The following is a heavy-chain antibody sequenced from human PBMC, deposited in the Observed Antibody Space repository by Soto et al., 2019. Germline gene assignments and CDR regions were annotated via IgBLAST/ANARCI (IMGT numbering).Heavy chain of an antibody. J-gene: IGHJ6*02. Sequence: SVKVSCKASGGTFSSYAISWVRQAPGQGLEWMGGIIPIFGTANYAQKFQGRVTITADKSTSTAYMELSSLRSEDTAVYYCARDTPAYCGGDCYPYYYYGTDVWGQGTTVTVSS. CDR3: ARDTPAYCGGDCYPYYYYGTDV. CDR1: GGTFSSYA. V-gene: IGHV1-69*06. CDR2: IIPIFGTA. D-gene: IGHD2-21*02.